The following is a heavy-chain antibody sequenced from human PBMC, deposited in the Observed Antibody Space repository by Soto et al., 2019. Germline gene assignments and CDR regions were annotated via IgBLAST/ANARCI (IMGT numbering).Heavy chain of an antibody. Sequence: QITLKESGPTLVKPTQTLTLTCTFSGFSLSADGVGVGWIRQAPGKALEWLALIYWDDDKRYRPSLKSRLTITKDTSKNHVVLTMTNMDPVDTATYYCAHAYGGTSWPNDAFDVWGQGTVVTVSS. CDR2: IYWDDDK. V-gene: IGHV2-5*02. J-gene: IGHJ3*01. CDR1: GFSLSADGVG. D-gene: IGHD2-2*01. CDR3: AHAYGGTSWPNDAFDV.